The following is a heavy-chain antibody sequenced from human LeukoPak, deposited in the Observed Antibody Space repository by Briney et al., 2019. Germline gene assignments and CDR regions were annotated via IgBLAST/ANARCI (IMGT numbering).Heavy chain of an antibody. CDR2: IYTSGST. CDR3: ARDRVLMVYATYYYYYGMDV. Sequence: SETLSLTCTVSGGSISSYYWSWIRQPAGKGLEWIGRIYTSGSTNYNPSLKSRVTMSVDTSKNQFSLKLSSVTAADTAVYYCARDRVLMVYATYYYYYGMDVWGQGTTVTVSS. D-gene: IGHD2-8*01. V-gene: IGHV4-4*07. J-gene: IGHJ6*02. CDR1: GGSISSYY.